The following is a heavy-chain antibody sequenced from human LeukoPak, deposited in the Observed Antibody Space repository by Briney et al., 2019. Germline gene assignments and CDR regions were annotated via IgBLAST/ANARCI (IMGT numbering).Heavy chain of an antibody. Sequence: SETLSLTCTVSGGSISSYYWSWIRQPPGKGLEWIGYTYYSGSTNYNPSLKSRVTISVDTSKNQFSLKLSSVTAADTAVYYCAGYSRYNWFDPWGQGTLVTVSS. CDR1: GGSISSYY. D-gene: IGHD6-13*01. CDR3: AGYSRYNWFDP. CDR2: TYYSGST. V-gene: IGHV4-59*01. J-gene: IGHJ5*02.